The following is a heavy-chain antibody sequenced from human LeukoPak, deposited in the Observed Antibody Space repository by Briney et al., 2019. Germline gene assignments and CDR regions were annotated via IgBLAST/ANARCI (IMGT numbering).Heavy chain of an antibody. Sequence: GGSLRLSCAASGFTFSSYSMNWVRQAPGKGLEWVSSISSSSSYIYYADSVKGRFTISRDNAKISLFLQMNSLGAEDTAVYYCARCEWHYYHYYMDVWGKGTTVTVSS. CDR1: GFTFSSYS. D-gene: IGHD3-3*01. V-gene: IGHV3-21*01. CDR3: ARCEWHYYHYYMDV. CDR2: ISSSSSYI. J-gene: IGHJ6*03.